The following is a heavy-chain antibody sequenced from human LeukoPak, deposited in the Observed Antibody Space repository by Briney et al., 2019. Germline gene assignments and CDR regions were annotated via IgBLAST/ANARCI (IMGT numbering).Heavy chain of an antibody. V-gene: IGHV3-48*03. Sequence: GGSLRLSCAASGFTFRSYEMNWVRQAPGKGLEWVSYIGTSGSPTYYADSVKGRFTISRDNAKSSLFLQMKSLRAEDTAVYYCARQVGGEYLAGIFDYWGQGTLVTVSS. CDR1: GFTFRSYE. CDR2: IGTSGSPT. CDR3: ARQVGGEYLAGIFDY. J-gene: IGHJ4*02. D-gene: IGHD6-13*01.